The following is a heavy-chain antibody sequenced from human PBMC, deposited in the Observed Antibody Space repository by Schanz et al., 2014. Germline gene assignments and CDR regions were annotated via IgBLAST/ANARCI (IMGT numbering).Heavy chain of an antibody. V-gene: IGHV1-18*01. CDR3: ARAKRFGDMDV. D-gene: IGHD3-10*01. CDR2: ITAYNGDT. J-gene: IGHJ6*02. CDR1: GYTFTSHG. Sequence: QVQLVQSGAEVKKPGSSVKVSCKASGYTFTSHGISWVRQAPGQGLEWMGWITAYNGDTNYALKLQGRVTMTTDTSTGTAYMELRSLRSDDTALYYCARAKRFGDMDVWGQGTTVTVS.